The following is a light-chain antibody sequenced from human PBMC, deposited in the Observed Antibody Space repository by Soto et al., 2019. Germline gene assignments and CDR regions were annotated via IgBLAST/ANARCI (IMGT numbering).Light chain of an antibody. V-gene: IGKV1-5*03. CDR3: LQYQSYWT. J-gene: IGKJ1*01. CDR1: QSISRS. CDR2: QAS. Sequence: DIQMTQSPSTLSASVGDRVSITCRASQSISRSLAWYQQKPGKAPNLLIYQASNLENGVPSSFTGSGSGTEFTLTISSLQPDYLATYYCLQYQSYWTFGQGTKVEVK.